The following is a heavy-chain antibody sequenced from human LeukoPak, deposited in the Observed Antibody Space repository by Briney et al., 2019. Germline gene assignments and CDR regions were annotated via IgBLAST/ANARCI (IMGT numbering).Heavy chain of an antibody. CDR1: GYTFTSYD. J-gene: IGHJ4*02. V-gene: IGHV1-8*01. Sequence: ASVKVSCKASGYTFTSYDINWVRQATGQGLEWMGWVNPNSGNTGYAQKFQGRVTMTRNTSISTAYMELSSLRSEDTAVYYCARGMGRTMVRGVLYWGQGTLVTVSS. CDR3: ARGMGRTMVRGVLY. CDR2: VNPNSGNT. D-gene: IGHD3-10*01.